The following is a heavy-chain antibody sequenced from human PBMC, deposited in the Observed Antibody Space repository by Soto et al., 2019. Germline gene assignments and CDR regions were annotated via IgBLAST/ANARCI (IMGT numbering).Heavy chain of an antibody. CDR1: GGTFSSYA. CDR3: ASSIYYYDSNYGMDV. V-gene: IGHV1-69*06. Sequence: SVKVSCKASGGTFSSYAISWVRQAPGQGLEWMGGIIPIFGTANYAQKFQGRVTITADKSTSTAYMELSSLRSEDTAVYYCASSIYYYDSNYGMDVWGQGTTVTVSS. J-gene: IGHJ6*02. D-gene: IGHD3-22*01. CDR2: IIPIFGTA.